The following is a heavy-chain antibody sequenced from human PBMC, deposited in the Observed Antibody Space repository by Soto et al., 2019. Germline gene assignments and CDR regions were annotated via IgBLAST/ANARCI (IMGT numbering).Heavy chain of an antibody. CDR2: IYSGGST. J-gene: IGHJ4*02. Sequence: EVQLVESGGGLVQPGGSLRLSCAASGFTVSTKYMSWVRQAPGKGLEWVSVIYSGGSTFYADSVRSRLTISRDNSKNTVNLQMNSLRAEDTAVYYCARDPRAADYWGQGTLVTVSS. V-gene: IGHV3-66*01. CDR1: GFTVSTKY. CDR3: ARDPRAADY.